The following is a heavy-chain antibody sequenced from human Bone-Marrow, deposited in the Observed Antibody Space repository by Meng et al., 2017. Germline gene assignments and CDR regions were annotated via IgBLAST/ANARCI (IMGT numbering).Heavy chain of an antibody. Sequence: QVQLQESGPGLVKPSQTLSLTCTVSNDSIRSGDYYWSWIRQPPGKGLEWIGFIYYSGTTYYNPSLKSRVTISVDTSKNQFSLKLSSVTAADTAVYYCARRPEWLGYFDYWGQGTLVTVSS. V-gene: IGHV4-30-4*01. D-gene: IGHD3-3*01. CDR1: NDSIRSGDYY. CDR2: IYYSGTT. J-gene: IGHJ4*02. CDR3: ARRPEWLGYFDY.